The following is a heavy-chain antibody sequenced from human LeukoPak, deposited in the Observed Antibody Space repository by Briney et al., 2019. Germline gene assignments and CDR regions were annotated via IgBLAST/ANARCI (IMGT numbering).Heavy chain of an antibody. D-gene: IGHD5-24*01. V-gene: IGHV1-8*01. J-gene: IGHJ4*02. Sequence: ASVKVSCKASGYTFTSYDINWVRQATGQGLEWMGWMNPNSGNTGYAQKFQGRVTMTRNTSIGTAYMELSSLRSEDTAVYYCAGGWRDGYNRLFDYWGQGTLVTVSS. CDR3: AGGWRDGYNRLFDY. CDR2: MNPNSGNT. CDR1: GYTFTSYD.